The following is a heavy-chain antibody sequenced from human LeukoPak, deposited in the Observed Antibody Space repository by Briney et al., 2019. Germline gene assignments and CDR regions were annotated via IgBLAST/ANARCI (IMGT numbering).Heavy chain of an antibody. CDR3: AKDRLAAAMNPATELDY. V-gene: IGHV3-23*01. CDR1: GFTFSSYA. Sequence: GGSLRLSCAASGFTFSSYAMSWVRQAPGKGLEWVSAISGSGGSTYYADSVKGRFTISRDNSKNTLYLQMNSLRAEDTAVYFCAKDRLAAAMNPATELDYWGQGTLVTVSS. D-gene: IGHD6-13*01. J-gene: IGHJ4*02. CDR2: ISGSGGST.